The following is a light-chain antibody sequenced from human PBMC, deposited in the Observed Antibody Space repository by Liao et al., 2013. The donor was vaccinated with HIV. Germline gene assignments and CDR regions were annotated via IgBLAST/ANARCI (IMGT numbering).Light chain of an antibody. V-gene: IGLV3-21*04. CDR3: QVWHSYYNIV. J-gene: IGLJ3*02. CDR1: NIGSKS. Sequence: SYVLTQPPSVSVAPGKTARITCGGNNIGSKSVHWYQQKPGQAPMLVIYYDRDRPSGIPERFSGSNSGNTATLSISRVEAGDEADYYCQVWHSYYNIVFGGGTRLAVL. CDR2: YDR.